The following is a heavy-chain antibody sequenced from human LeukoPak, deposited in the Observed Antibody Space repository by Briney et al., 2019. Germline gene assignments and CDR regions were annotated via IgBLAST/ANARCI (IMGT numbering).Heavy chain of an antibody. Sequence: SETLSLTCTVSGGSISSSSYYWGWIRQPPGKGLEWIGSIYYSGSTYYNPSLKSRVTISVDTSKNQFSLKLSSVTAADTAVYYCASWLETAEYYHDSSGPFDYWGQGTLVTVSS. V-gene: IGHV4-39*01. CDR2: IYYSGST. J-gene: IGHJ4*02. CDR1: GGSISSSSYY. CDR3: ASWLETAEYYHDSSGPFDY. D-gene: IGHD3-22*01.